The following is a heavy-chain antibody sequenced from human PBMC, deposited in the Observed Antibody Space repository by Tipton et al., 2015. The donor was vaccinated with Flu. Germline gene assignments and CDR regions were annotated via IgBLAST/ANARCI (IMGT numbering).Heavy chain of an antibody. CDR3: ARSMVGVFGVVEGCHGMDV. CDR2: IYYNGSP. CDR1: GASVGSPYC. J-gene: IGHJ6*02. D-gene: IGHD3-3*01. Sequence: TLSLTCSVSGASVGSPYCWGWVRQPPGKGLEWIGNIYYNGSPNYDPSLRSRVTISVDMSKNQFSLKMSSVSAADTAVYYCARSMVGVFGVVEGCHGMDVWGQGTTVSVSS. V-gene: IGHV4-61*01.